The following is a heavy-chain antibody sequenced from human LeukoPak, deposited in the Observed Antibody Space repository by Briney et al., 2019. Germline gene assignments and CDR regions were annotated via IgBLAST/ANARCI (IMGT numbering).Heavy chain of an antibody. Sequence: SETLSLTCTVSGYSISSAYYWGWIRQPPGKGLEWIGTIYHSGSTYYNPSLKSRVTISVDTSKNQFSLKLSSVTAADTAVYYCARDGRDAFDIWGQGTMVTVSS. CDR2: IYHSGST. J-gene: IGHJ3*02. D-gene: IGHD1-26*01. V-gene: IGHV4-38-2*02. CDR1: GYSISSAYY. CDR3: ARDGRDAFDI.